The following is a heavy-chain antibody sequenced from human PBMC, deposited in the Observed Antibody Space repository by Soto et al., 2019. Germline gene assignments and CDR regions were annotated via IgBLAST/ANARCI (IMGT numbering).Heavy chain of an antibody. CDR3: ARDRQWLVLGYYYYGMDV. J-gene: IGHJ6*02. D-gene: IGHD6-19*01. Sequence: SETLSLTCTLSGASITSTTYFWAWIRQPPGRGLEWVGSIYYSGSTNYNPSLKSRVTISVDTSKNQFSLKLSSVTAADTAVYYCARDRQWLVLGYYYYGMDVWGQGTTVTVSS. CDR2: IYYSGST. CDR1: GASITSTTYF. V-gene: IGHV4-39*07.